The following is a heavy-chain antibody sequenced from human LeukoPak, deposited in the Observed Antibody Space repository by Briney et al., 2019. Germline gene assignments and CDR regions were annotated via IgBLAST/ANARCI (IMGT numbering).Heavy chain of an antibody. CDR3: ASLLYYDILTGYYSTDDY. J-gene: IGHJ4*02. Sequence: SETLSLTCTVSGGSISSYYWSWIRQPAGKGLEWIGRIYTSGSTNYNPSLKSRVTISVDTSKNQFSLKLSSVTAADTAVYYCASLLYYDILTGYYSTDDYWGQGTLVTVSS. V-gene: IGHV4-4*07. CDR2: IYTSGST. D-gene: IGHD3-9*01. CDR1: GGSISSYY.